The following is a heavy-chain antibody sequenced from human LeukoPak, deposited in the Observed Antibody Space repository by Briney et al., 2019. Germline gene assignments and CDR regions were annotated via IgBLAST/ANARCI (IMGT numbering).Heavy chain of an antibody. CDR1: GFTFNNYA. Sequence: GGSLRLSCAASGFTFNNYAMNWVRQAPGKGLEWVSAISGGGGSTYYADSVKGRFTISRDNSKNTLYLQMNSLRAEDTAVYYCAKQLYSSGWGPSDYWGQGTLVTVSS. CDR3: AKQLYSSGWGPSDY. V-gene: IGHV3-23*01. CDR2: ISGGGGST. D-gene: IGHD6-19*01. J-gene: IGHJ4*02.